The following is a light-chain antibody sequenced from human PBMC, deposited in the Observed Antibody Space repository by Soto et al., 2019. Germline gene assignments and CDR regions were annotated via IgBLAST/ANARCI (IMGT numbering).Light chain of an antibody. CDR2: DVS. V-gene: IGLV2-14*01. Sequence: QSALTQPASVSGSPGQSITISCTGTSSDVGGYNYVSWYQQHPGQAPTLMIYDVSNRPSGGSNRFSGSKSGNTASLTISGLQAEDEADYYCSSHTSSSTSYVFGTGTKLTVL. CDR1: SSDVGGYNY. J-gene: IGLJ1*01. CDR3: SSHTSSSTSYV.